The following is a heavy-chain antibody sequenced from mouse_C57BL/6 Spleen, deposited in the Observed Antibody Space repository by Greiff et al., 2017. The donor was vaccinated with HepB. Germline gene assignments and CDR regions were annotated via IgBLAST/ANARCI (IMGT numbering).Heavy chain of an antibody. CDR1: GFSFNTYA. J-gene: IGHJ3*01. Sequence: GGGLVQPKGSLKLSCAASGFSFNTYAMNWVRQAPGKGLEWVARIRSKSNNYATYYADSVKDRFTISRDDSESMLYLQMNNLKTEDTAMYYCVRHGDYGSRSAWFAYWGQGTLVTVSA. D-gene: IGHD1-1*01. CDR3: VRHGDYGSRSAWFAY. V-gene: IGHV10-1*01. CDR2: IRSKSNNYAT.